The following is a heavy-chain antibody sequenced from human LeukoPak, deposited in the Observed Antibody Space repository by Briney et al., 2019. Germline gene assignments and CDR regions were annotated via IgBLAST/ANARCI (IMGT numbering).Heavy chain of an antibody. J-gene: IGHJ6*02. V-gene: IGHV3-23*01. D-gene: IGHD3-16*01. CDR1: GFTFSSYA. CDR2: ISGSGGST. Sequence: GGSLRLSCAASGFTFSSYAMSWVRQAPGKGLEWVSAISGSGGSTYYADSVKGRFTISRDNSKNTLYLQMNSLRAEDTAVYFCARDGVPLTYYYYYYGMDVWGQGTTVTVPS. CDR3: ARDGVPLTYYYYYYGMDV.